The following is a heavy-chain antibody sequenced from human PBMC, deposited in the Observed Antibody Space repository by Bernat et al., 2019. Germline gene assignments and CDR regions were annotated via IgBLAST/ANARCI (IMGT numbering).Heavy chain of an antibody. CDR3: AISSGWTNYYFDY. Sequence: QVQLVQSGAEVKKPGASVKVSCKASGYTFTGYYMHWVRQAPGQGLEWMGWINPNSGGTNYVQKFQGWVTMTRDTSISTAYMELSRLRSDDTAVYYCAISSGWTNYYFDYWGQGTLVTVSS. V-gene: IGHV1-2*04. CDR1: GYTFTGYY. CDR2: INPNSGGT. D-gene: IGHD6-19*01. J-gene: IGHJ4*02.